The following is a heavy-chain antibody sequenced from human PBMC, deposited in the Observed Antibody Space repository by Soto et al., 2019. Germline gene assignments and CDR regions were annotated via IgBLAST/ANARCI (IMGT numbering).Heavy chain of an antibody. Sequence: SETLSLTCTVSGGSISSSSYYWGWIRQPPGKGLEWIGSIYYSGSTYYNPSLKSRVTISVDTSKNQFSLKLSSVTAADTAVYYCASQDPSYYYYYMDVRGKGTTVTVSS. J-gene: IGHJ6*03. V-gene: IGHV4-39*01. CDR2: IYYSGST. CDR3: ASQDPSYYYYYMDV. CDR1: GGSISSSSYY.